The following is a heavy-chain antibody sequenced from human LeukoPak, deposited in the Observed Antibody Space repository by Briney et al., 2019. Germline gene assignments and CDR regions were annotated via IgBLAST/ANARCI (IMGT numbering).Heavy chain of an antibody. V-gene: IGHV3-30*02. Sequence: GRSLTRSCAASGMTVSDDAIDGVRRGPGKGLEWLAYIRYDGINKYYADSVKVRFAISRDNSKNTLSLQMNSLTDEDTAVYYCAKGGLQGTNYFDYWGQGTLVTVSS. CDR1: GMTVSDDA. D-gene: IGHD3-10*01. J-gene: IGHJ4*02. CDR3: AKGGLQGTNYFDY. CDR2: IRYDGINK.